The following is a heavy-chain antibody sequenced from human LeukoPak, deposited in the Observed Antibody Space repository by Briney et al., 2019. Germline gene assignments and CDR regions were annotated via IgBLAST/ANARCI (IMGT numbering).Heavy chain of an antibody. CDR2: IYHSGST. V-gene: IGHV4-38-2*02. Sequence: PSETLSLTCAVAGISISNGYYWGWIRQPPGKGLEWIGSIYHSGSTYYNPSLKSRVTISVDTSKNQFSLKLSSVTAADTAVYYCARDSGPYSSSWYGNNWFDPWGQGTLVTVSS. CDR1: GISISNGYY. D-gene: IGHD6-13*01. J-gene: IGHJ5*02. CDR3: ARDSGPYSSSWYGNNWFDP.